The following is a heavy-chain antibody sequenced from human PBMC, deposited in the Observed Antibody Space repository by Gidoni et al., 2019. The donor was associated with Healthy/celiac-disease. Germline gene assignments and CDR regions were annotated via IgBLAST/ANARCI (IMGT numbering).Heavy chain of an antibody. CDR2: IWYDGSNK. Sequence: QVQLVESGGGVVQPGRSLRLSCAASGFTFSSYGMHWVRQAPGKGLEWVAVIWYDGSNKYYADSVKGRFTISRDNSKNTLYLQMNSLRAEDTAVYYCARDLTGESYFDYWGQGTLVTVSS. CDR3: ARDLTGESYFDY. J-gene: IGHJ4*02. V-gene: IGHV3-33*01. CDR1: GFTFSSYG.